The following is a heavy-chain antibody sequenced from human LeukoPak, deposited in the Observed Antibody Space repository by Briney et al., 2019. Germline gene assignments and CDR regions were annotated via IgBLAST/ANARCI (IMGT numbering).Heavy chain of an antibody. Sequence: GGSLRLSCAASGFTFSDYYMSWIRQAPGKGLEWVSYISSSGNTIYYADSVKGRFTISRDNARNTLYLEMNSLRAEDTAVYYCARVGIGRYSFDSWGQGTLVTVSS. D-gene: IGHD1-26*01. CDR1: GFTFSDYY. CDR2: ISSSGNTI. V-gene: IGHV3-11*04. J-gene: IGHJ4*02. CDR3: ARVGIGRYSFDS.